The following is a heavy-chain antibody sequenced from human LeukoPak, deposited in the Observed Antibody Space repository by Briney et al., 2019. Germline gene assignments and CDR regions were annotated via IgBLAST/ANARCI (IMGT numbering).Heavy chain of an antibody. CDR3: AREAPGFDP. V-gene: IGHV1-69*04. CDR1: GGTFSSYA. J-gene: IGHJ5*02. CDR2: IIPILGIA. Sequence: SVKVSCKASGGTFSSYAISWVRQAPGQGLEWMGRIIPILGIANYAQKFQGRVTITADKSTSTAYMELSSLRSEGTAVYYCAREAPGFDPWGQGTLVTISS.